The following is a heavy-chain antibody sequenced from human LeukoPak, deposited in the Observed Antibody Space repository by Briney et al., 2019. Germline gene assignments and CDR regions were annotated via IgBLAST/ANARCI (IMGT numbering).Heavy chain of an antibody. CDR2: IYSGGST. CDR3: AGGLRLRAYYFDY. V-gene: IGHV3-53*01. J-gene: IGHJ4*02. CDR1: GFTVSSNY. D-gene: IGHD4-17*01. Sequence: PGGSLRLSCAASGFTVSSNYMSWVRQAPGKGLEWVSVIYSGGSTYYADSVKGRFTISRDNSKNTLYLQMNSLRAEDTAVYYCAGGLRLRAYYFDYWGQGTLVTVSS.